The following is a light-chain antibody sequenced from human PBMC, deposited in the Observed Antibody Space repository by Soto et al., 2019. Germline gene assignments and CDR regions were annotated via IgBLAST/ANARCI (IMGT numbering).Light chain of an antibody. Sequence: DIHMTQSPSSLSASLGDRVTITCRASQSIASSLNWYQQKPGKAPKLLISTASALQSGVPSRFSGSGSGTDFSLAISSLQPEDFATYYCQQSYSTLWTFGQGTKVDIK. CDR1: QSIASS. CDR2: TAS. V-gene: IGKV1-39*01. CDR3: QQSYSTLWT. J-gene: IGKJ1*01.